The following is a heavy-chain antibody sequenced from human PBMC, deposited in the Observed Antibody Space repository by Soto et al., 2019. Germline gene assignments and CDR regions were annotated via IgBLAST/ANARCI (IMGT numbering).Heavy chain of an antibody. CDR2: IYYSGST. CDR1: GGSISSSSYF. D-gene: IGHD5-12*01. CDR3: ARQTSGYERHFDY. J-gene: IGHJ4*02. Sequence: SETLSLTCTVSGGSISSSSYFWGWIRQPPGKGLEWIGNIYYSGSTYYNPSLKSRVTISVDTSKNQFSLRLSSVTAADTAVYYCARQTSGYERHFDYWGQGTLVTVSS. V-gene: IGHV4-39*01.